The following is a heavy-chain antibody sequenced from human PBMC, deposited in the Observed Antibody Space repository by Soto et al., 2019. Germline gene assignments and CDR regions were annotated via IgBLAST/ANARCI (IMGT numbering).Heavy chain of an antibody. J-gene: IGHJ6*02. Sequence: ASVKVSCKASGYTFTGYYMHWVRQAPGQGLEWMGWINPNSGGTNYAQKFQGWVTMTRDTSISTAYMELSRLRSDDTAVYYCARADLTNYDFWSGYYKTSYYYYYGMDVSGQGTTVTVSS. CDR3: ARADLTNYDFWSGYYKTSYYYYYGMDV. D-gene: IGHD3-3*01. CDR2: INPNSGGT. V-gene: IGHV1-2*04. CDR1: GYTFTGYY.